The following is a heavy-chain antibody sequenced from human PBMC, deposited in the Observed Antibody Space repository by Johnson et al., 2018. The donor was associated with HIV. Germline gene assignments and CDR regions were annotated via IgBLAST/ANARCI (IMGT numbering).Heavy chain of an antibody. CDR1: GFTFSSYA. J-gene: IGHJ3*02. CDR2: ISYDGINK. Sequence: QMLLVESGGGVVQPGRSLRLSCAASGFTFSSYAMHWVRQAPGKGLEWVTIISYDGINKYYADSVKGRFTISRDNSKNTLYLQMNSLRAEDTAVYYCAREGGYSGYEGVGHTNDAFDIWGQGTMVTVSS. V-gene: IGHV3-30*14. CDR3: AREGGYSGYEGVGHTNDAFDI. D-gene: IGHD5-12*01.